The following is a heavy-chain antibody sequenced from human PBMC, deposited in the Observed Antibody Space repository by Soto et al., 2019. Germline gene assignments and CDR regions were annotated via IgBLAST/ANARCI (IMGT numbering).Heavy chain of an antibody. J-gene: IGHJ3*02. D-gene: IGHD2-15*01. CDR2: INPNSGGT. V-gene: IGHV1-2*04. Sequence: ASVKVSCKASGYTFTGYYMHWVRQAPGQGLEWMGWINPNSGGTNYAQKFQGWVTMTRDTSISTAYMELSRLRSDDTAVYYCARGVRGYCSGGSCYPYAFDIWVQGTMVTVSS. CDR1: GYTFTGYY. CDR3: ARGVRGYCSGGSCYPYAFDI.